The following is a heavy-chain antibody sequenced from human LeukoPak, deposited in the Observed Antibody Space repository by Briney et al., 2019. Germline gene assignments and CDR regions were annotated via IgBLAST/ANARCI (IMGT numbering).Heavy chain of an antibody. CDR1: GFTFSSYS. V-gene: IGHV3-21*01. Sequence: GGSLRLSCAASGFTFSSYSMNWVRLAPGKGLEWVSSISGSSIYIYYADSVKGRFTISRDNAKKSMYLQTNSLRAEDTAVYYCARGRDGYNLIDAFDIWGQGTMVTVSS. D-gene: IGHD5-24*01. CDR2: ISGSSIYI. J-gene: IGHJ3*02. CDR3: ARGRDGYNLIDAFDI.